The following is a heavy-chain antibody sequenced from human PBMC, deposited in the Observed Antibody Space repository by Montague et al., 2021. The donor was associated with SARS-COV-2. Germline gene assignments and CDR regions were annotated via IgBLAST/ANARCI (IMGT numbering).Heavy chain of an antibody. CDR3: ARGTRVVGITPGFRW. D-gene: IGHD3-22*01. V-gene: IGHV4-34*01. Sequence: SETLSFTCAVSGGSFHIFSWGWIRQSPGKGLEWIGEIDHTGDTKHNPSLKSRVTISVDKSKNQFSLNVTSMTAADTAMYYCARGTRVVGITPGFRWWGQGTQVAVSS. J-gene: IGHJ1*01. CDR2: IDHTGDT. CDR1: GGSFHIFS.